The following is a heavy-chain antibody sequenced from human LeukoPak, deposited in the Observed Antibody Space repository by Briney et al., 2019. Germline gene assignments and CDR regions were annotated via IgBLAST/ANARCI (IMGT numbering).Heavy chain of an antibody. J-gene: IGHJ2*01. CDR3: ARDPLAYCGGDCYFDL. D-gene: IGHD2-21*01. V-gene: IGHV1-18*01. Sequence: ASVKVSCTASGYTFTSYGISWVRQAPGQGLEWMGWISAYNGNTNYAQKLQGRVTMTTDTSTSTAYMELRSLRSDDTAVYYCARDPLAYCGGDCYFDLWGRGTLVTVSS. CDR1: GYTFTSYG. CDR2: ISAYNGNT.